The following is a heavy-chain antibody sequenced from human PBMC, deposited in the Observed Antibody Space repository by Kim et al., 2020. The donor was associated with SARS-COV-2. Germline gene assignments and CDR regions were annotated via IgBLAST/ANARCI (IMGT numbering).Heavy chain of an antibody. V-gene: IGHV3-23*01. Sequence: VKGRFTISRDNSKSTLFLQMSSLRAEDTAIYYCAKQEGGLVVIAPSVADYWGQGTLVTVSS. CDR3: AKQEGGLVVIAPSVADY. J-gene: IGHJ4*02. D-gene: IGHD2-21*01.